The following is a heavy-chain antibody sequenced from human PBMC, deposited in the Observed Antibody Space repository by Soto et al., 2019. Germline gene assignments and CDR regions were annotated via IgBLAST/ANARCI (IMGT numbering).Heavy chain of an antibody. V-gene: IGHV3-74*01. J-gene: IGHJ4*02. CDR2: IDTSGSST. D-gene: IGHD6-13*01. CDR1: GFIFTNFW. Sequence: GGSLRLSCEASGFIFTNFWMHWVRQVPGKGLVWVSRIDTSGSSTSYADPVKGRFTISRDNAKNTVSLQMNSLRAEDTGVYYCAKDSWYFDLWSQGSLVTVSS. CDR3: AKDSWYFDL.